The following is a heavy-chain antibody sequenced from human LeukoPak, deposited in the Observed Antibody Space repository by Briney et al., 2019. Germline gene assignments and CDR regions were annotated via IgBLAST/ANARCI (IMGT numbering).Heavy chain of an antibody. V-gene: IGHV3-48*03. CDR2: IHSSGSTI. CDR1: GLTFSTYE. CDR3: ARDGGEWELDY. Sequence: PGGSLRLSCAASGLTFSTYEMNWVRQAPGKGLEWVSYIHSSGSTIYYADSVKGRFTISRDNARNSLYLQMNSLRAEDTAVYYCARDGGEWELDYWGQGTLVTVSS. J-gene: IGHJ4*02. D-gene: IGHD1-26*01.